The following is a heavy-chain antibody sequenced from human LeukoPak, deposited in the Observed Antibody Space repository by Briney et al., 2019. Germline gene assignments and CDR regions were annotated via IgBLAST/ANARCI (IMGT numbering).Heavy chain of an antibody. Sequence: GGSLRLSCVGSGFTFSSYTMTWVRQAPGKGLEWVSAIGGRGGSTYYADSVKGRFTISRDNSKNTVYLQMNSLRADDTAVYYCAKVGGAWGQGTLVSVSS. J-gene: IGHJ5*02. D-gene: IGHD3-16*01. CDR2: IGGRGGST. V-gene: IGHV3-23*01. CDR1: GFTFSSYT. CDR3: AKVGGA.